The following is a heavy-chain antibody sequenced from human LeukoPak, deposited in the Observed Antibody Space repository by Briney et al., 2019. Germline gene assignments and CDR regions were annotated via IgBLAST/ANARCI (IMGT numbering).Heavy chain of an antibody. D-gene: IGHD4-11*01. CDR1: GYTFTSYA. CDR3: ARDRSFQDYSLDY. J-gene: IGHJ4*02. Sequence: GASVKVSCKASGYTFTSYAMHWVRQAPGQRLEWMGWINAGNGNTKYSQKFQGRVTITRDTSASTAYMELSSLRSEDTAVYYCARDRSFQDYSLDYWGQGTLVTVSS. CDR2: INAGNGNT. V-gene: IGHV1-3*01.